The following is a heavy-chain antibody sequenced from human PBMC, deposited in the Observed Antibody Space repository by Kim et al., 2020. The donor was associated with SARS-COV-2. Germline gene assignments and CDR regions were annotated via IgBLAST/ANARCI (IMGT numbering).Heavy chain of an antibody. D-gene: IGHD6-25*01. J-gene: IGHJ5*02. CDR3: ARAPYSSGGFDP. V-gene: IGHV4-59*01. Sequence: NSNPSLKSRGTISVDTSKNQFSLKLSSVTAADTAVYYCARAPYSSGGFDPWGQGTLVTVSS.